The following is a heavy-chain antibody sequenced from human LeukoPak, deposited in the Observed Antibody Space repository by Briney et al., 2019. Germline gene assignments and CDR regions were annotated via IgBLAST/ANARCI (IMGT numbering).Heavy chain of an antibody. CDR2: ISPNSAGT. CDR1: GFTFSGYY. CDR3: AREPSGSGGYDY. D-gene: IGHD3-10*01. J-gene: IGHJ4*02. V-gene: IGHV1-2*02. Sequence: GTSVKVSCKASGFTFSGYYMHWVRQAPGQGLEWMAWISPNSAGTNYVQKFQGRVTVTRDTSISTDYMEISGLTSDDTALYYCAREPSGSGGYDYWGQGTLVTVSS.